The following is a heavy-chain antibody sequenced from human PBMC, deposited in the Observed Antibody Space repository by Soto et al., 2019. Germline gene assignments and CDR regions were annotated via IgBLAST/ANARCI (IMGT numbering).Heavy chain of an antibody. CDR2: IYPGDSDT. CDR3: ARHWGSLLNWFDP. CDR1: GYSFTSYL. D-gene: IGHD3-16*01. V-gene: IGHV5-51*01. J-gene: IGHJ5*02. Sequence: PGDSLKISCKGSGYSFTSYLIGWVRQMPGKGLEWMGIIYPGDSDTRYSPSFQGQVTISADKSISTAYLQWSSLKASDTAMYYCARHWGSLLNWFDPWGQGTLVTVSS.